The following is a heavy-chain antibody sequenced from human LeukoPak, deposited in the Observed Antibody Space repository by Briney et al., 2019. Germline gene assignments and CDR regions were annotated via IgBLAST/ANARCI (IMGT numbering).Heavy chain of an antibody. CDR3: ARAYSERYGLGYYYMDV. V-gene: IGHV3-21*01. Sequence: GGSLRLSCAASGFTFSTYSMNWVRQAPGKGLEWVSSISSSSIYIYYADSVKGRVTISRDNAKKSLYLQMNSLRAEDTAVYYCARAYSERYGLGYYYMDVWGKGTTVTISS. CDR2: ISSSSIYI. CDR1: GFTFSTYS. D-gene: IGHD1-26*01. J-gene: IGHJ6*03.